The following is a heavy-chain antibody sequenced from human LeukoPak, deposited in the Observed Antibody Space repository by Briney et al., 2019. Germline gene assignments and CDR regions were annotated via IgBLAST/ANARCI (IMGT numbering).Heavy chain of an antibody. CDR2: ISYDGSNK. CDR3: ARGGNWKGYDRMKYGMDV. D-gene: IGHD3-22*01. V-gene: IGHV3-30*03. CDR1: GFTFSSYG. Sequence: GGSLRLSCAASGFTFSSYGMHWVRQAPGKGLEWVAVISYDGSNKYYADSVKGRFTISRDNSKNTLYLQMNSLRAEDTAVYYCARGGNWKGYDRMKYGMDVWGQGTTVTVSS. J-gene: IGHJ6*02.